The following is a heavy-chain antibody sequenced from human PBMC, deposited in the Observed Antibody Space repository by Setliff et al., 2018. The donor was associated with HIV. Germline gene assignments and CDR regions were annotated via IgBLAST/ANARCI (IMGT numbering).Heavy chain of an antibody. V-gene: IGHV1-18*01. CDR1: GYTFTSYG. CDR2: ISGYSGNT. D-gene: IGHD4-17*01. J-gene: IGHJ4*02. CDR3: ARQDGTTVLSKDFDY. Sequence: ASVKVSCKASGYTFTSYGVSWVRQAPGHGLEWMGWISGYSGNTNYAQKLQGRVTMTTDTSTSTAYMELSSLRSDDTAVYYCARQDGTTVLSKDFDYWSQGTLVTVSS.